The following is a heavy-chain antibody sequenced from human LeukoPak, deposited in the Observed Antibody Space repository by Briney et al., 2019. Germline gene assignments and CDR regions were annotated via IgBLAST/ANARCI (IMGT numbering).Heavy chain of an antibody. CDR1: GFTFTSSA. J-gene: IGHJ4*02. CDR2: IVVGSGNT. V-gene: IGHV1-58*02. CDR3: PARGSSGSYYDFDL. Sequence: SVKVSCKASGFTFTSSAMQWVRPARGQRLEWIGWIVVGSGNTNYAQKFQERVTITRDMSTSTAYMELSSLRSEDTPVYYCPARGSSGSYYDFDLWGEGTLVTVSS. D-gene: IGHD1-26*01.